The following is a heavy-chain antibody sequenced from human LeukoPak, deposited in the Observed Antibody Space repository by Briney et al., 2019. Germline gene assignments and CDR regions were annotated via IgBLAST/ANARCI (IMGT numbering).Heavy chain of an antibody. CDR1: GFSFNTYW. D-gene: IGHD6-13*01. CDR3: AKDRIAGTSDAFDI. V-gene: IGHV3-7*01. Sequence: PGGSLRLSCVASGFSFNTYWMSWVRQAPGKGLEWVANIKQDGSEKYYVDSVKGRFTISRDNAKNSVYLQMNRLRVEDTAVYYCAKDRIAGTSDAFDIWGQGTMVTVSS. J-gene: IGHJ3*02. CDR2: IKQDGSEK.